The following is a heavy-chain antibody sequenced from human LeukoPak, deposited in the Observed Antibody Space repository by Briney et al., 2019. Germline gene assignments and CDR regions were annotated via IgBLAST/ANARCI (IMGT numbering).Heavy chain of an antibody. CDR3: AKDQYYYVSSGYYFFRYFDY. D-gene: IGHD3-22*01. V-gene: IGHV3-23*01. J-gene: IGHJ4*02. CDR2: ISGSGGST. Sequence: PGGSLRLACAASGFTFSSYAMSWVRQPPGNWLEWVSAISGSGGSTYYADSVKGRFTISRDNSKNTLYLQMNSLRAEDTAVYYCAKDQYYYVSSGYYFFRYFDYWGQGTLVTVSS. CDR1: GFTFSSYA.